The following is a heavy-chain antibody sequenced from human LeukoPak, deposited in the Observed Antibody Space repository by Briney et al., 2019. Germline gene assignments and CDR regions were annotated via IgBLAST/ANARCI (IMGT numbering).Heavy chain of an antibody. V-gene: IGHV4-4*07. CDR3: AGYYGSGSYYISDWYFDL. CDR2: IYTSGST. Sequence: SETLSLTCTVSGGSISSYYWSWIRQPAGKGLEWIGRIYTSGSTNYNPSLKSRVTMSVDTSKNQFSLKLSSVTAADTAVYYCAGYYGSGSYYISDWYFDLWGRGTLVTVSS. J-gene: IGHJ2*01. CDR1: GGSISSYY. D-gene: IGHD3-10*01.